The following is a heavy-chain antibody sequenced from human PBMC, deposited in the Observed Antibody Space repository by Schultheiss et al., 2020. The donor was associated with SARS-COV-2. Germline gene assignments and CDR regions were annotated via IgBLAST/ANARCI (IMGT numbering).Heavy chain of an antibody. D-gene: IGHD1-26*01. CDR2: IWYDGSNK. V-gene: IGHV3-33*08. Sequence: GGSLRLSCAASGFTFSSYGMHWVRQAPGKGLEWVAVIWYDGSNKYYADSVKGRFTISRDNSKNTLYLQMNSLRAEDTAVYYCARDREIVGASGAFDIWGQGTMVTVSS. CDR3: ARDREIVGASGAFDI. J-gene: IGHJ3*02. CDR1: GFTFSSYG.